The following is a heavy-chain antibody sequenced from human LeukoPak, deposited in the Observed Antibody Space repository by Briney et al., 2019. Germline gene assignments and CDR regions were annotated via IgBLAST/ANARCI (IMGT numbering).Heavy chain of an antibody. CDR1: GFTFSSYS. Sequence: EGSLRLSCAASGFTFSSYSMNWVRQAPGKGLEWVSYISSDSRTIYYADSVKGRFTISRDNAKNSLYLQMKSLIDEDTAVYYCARYGSGTSYITNYFDYWGQGTLVTVSS. CDR2: ISSDSRTI. CDR3: ARYGSGTSYITNYFDY. V-gene: IGHV3-48*02. J-gene: IGHJ4*02. D-gene: IGHD3-10*01.